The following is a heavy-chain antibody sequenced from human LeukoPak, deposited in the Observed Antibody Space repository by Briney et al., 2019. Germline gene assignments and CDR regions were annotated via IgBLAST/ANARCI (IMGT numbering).Heavy chain of an antibody. Sequence: SETLSLTCTVSGGSISSSGYYWGWTRQPPGKGLEWIGYIYHSGSTYYNPSLKSRVTISVDRSKNQFSLKLSSVTAADTAVYYCASIQDIVVVPAAPFDYWGQGTLVTVSS. J-gene: IGHJ4*02. V-gene: IGHV4-39*07. D-gene: IGHD2-2*01. CDR2: IYHSGST. CDR3: ASIQDIVVVPAAPFDY. CDR1: GGSISSSGYY.